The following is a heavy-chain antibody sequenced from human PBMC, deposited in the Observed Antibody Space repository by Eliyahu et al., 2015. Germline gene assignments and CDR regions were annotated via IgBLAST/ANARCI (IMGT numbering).Heavy chain of an antibody. CDR3: AKDGGYCSGGTCLRS. D-gene: IGHD2-15*01. Sequence: QVQLQESGPGLVKPSETLXLTCIVSGGXISSYYWXWXRQPAGKGLEWIGRLYXSGSTXYNPSLKSRVTMSADTSKNHFSLKLSSVTAADTAIYYCAKDGGYCSGGTCLRSWGQGTLVTVSS. CDR2: LYXSGST. V-gene: IGHV4-4*07. CDR1: GGXISSYY. J-gene: IGHJ5*02.